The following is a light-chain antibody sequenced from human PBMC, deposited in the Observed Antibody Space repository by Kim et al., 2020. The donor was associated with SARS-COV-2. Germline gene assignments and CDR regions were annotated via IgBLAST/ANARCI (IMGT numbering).Light chain of an antibody. Sequence: ASVGDRVSITCRASQGISDHLNWYQQKPGKAPKLLIFGVSTLQSGVSPRFSASGSGTDFTLTISNLQPEDFATYFCQQSNKMPITFGQGTRLEIK. CDR3: QQSNKMPIT. V-gene: IGKV1-39*01. J-gene: IGKJ5*01. CDR2: GVS. CDR1: QGISDH.